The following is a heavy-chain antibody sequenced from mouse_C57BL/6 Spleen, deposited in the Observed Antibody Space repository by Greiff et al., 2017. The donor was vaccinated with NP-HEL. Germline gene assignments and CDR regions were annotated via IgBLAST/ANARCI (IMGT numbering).Heavy chain of an antibody. CDR1: GFTFSSYA. CDR2: ISSGGDYI. CDR3: TKDSNYSFAY. J-gene: IGHJ3*01. Sequence: EVMLVESGEGLVKPGGSLKLSCAASGFTFSSYAMSWVRQTPEKRLEWVAYISSGGDYIYYADTVKGRFTISRDNARNTLYLQMSSLKSEDTAMYYCTKDSNYSFAYWGQRTLVTVSA. D-gene: IGHD2-5*01. V-gene: IGHV5-9-1*02.